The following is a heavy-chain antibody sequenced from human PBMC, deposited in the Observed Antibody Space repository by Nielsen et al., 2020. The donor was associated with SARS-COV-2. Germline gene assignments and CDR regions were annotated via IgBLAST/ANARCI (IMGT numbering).Heavy chain of an antibody. Sequence: GESLKISCAASGFTFSRHAMNWVRQAPGEGLEWVSIIGAGGDNIYYADSVKGRFTISRDNSKNTLYLQINSLRADDTAVYYCATQADGYKSPYDYWGQGTLVTVSS. J-gene: IGHJ4*02. CDR1: GFTFSRHA. CDR3: ATQADGYKSPYDY. CDR2: IGAGGDNI. D-gene: IGHD3-10*01. V-gene: IGHV3-23*01.